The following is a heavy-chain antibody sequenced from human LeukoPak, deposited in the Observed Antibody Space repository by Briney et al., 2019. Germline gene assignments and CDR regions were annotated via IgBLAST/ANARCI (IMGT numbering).Heavy chain of an antibody. V-gene: IGHV4-39*07. CDR3: ARAYYYDSSGYYPFDY. D-gene: IGHD3-22*01. J-gene: IGHJ4*02. CDR2: IYYSGST. CDR1: GGSISSSSYY. Sequence: SETLSLTCTVSGGSISSSSYYWGWIRQPPGKGLEWIGSIYYSGSTYYNPSLKSRVTISVDTSKNQFSLKLSSVTAADTAVYYCARAYYYDSSGYYPFDYWGQGTLVTVSS.